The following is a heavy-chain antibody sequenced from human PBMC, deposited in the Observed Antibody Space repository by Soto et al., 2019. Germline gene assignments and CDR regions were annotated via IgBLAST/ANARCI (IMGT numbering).Heavy chain of an antibody. CDR2: INPNSGGT. CDR1: GYTFTGYY. CDR3: ARDGSGWYGGHYYGMDV. V-gene: IGHV1-2*02. J-gene: IGHJ6*02. D-gene: IGHD6-19*01. Sequence: QVQLVQSGAEVKKPGASVKVSCKASGYTFTGYYMHWVRQAPGQGLEWMGWINPNSGGTNYAQKFQGGVTMTRDTSISTAYMELSRLRSDDTAVYYCARDGSGWYGGHYYGMDVWGQGTTVTVSS.